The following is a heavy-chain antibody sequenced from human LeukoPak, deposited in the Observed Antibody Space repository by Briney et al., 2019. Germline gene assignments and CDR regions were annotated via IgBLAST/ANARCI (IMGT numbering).Heavy chain of an antibody. CDR3: ARAFVYDSSGLYAFDI. J-gene: IGHJ3*02. D-gene: IGHD3-22*01. V-gene: IGHV3-7*01. CDR1: GLTFSSYW. CDR2: TKQDGSEK. Sequence: PGGSLRLSCAASGLTFSSYWMSWVRQAPGKGLEWVANTKQDGSEKYYVDSVKGRFTISRDNAKNSLYLQMNSLRAEDTAVYYCARAFVYDSSGLYAFDIWGQGTMVTVSS.